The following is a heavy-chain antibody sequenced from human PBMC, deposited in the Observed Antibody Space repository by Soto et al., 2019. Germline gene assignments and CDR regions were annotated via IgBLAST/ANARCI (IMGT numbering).Heavy chain of an antibody. CDR2: IYYSGST. D-gene: IGHD3-10*01. V-gene: IGHV4-31*03. Sequence: QVRLQESGPGLVKPSQTLSLTCTVSGGSINSGDYYWSWIRQHPGKGLEWIGYIYYSGSTYYNPYLKRRVTISMDKFKNQFSLKVISVTAADTAVNYCAREEVAYYGYGRYNWCDPWGEGTLVTVSS. CDR3: AREEVAYYGYGRYNWCDP. CDR1: GGSINSGDYY. J-gene: IGHJ5*02.